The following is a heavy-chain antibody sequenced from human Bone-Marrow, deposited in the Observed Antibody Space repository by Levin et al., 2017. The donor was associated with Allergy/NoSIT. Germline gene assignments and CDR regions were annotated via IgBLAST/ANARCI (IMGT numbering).Heavy chain of an antibody. V-gene: IGHV1-24*01. CDR2: FAPEDADT. D-gene: IGHD6-19*01. CDR3: AAPHELAGTKY. Sequence: GGSLRLSCKVSGNTLSELSIHWVRQTPGKGLEWMGGFAPEDADTIFAQEFEGRVTMTEDTSTNTAYMELSSLRSDDTAVYYCAAPHELAGTKYWGQGSLVTVSS. CDR1: GNTLSELS. J-gene: IGHJ4*02.